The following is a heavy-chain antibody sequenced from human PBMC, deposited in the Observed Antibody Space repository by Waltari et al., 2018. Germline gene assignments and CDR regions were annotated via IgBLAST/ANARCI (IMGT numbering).Heavy chain of an antibody. D-gene: IGHD3-10*01. V-gene: IGHV1-69-2*01. J-gene: IGHJ3*01. CDR1: GYRFTDYY. CDR3: VTALGDRSSASRPFDV. CDR2: FDPEDGET. Sequence: EVQLLQSGTELKTPGSTVKISCQVSGYRFTDYYIHRVQQAPGKGPQWMGLFDPEDGETIYAERCQGRVTITADTSTETAFMELSSLTSDDTAVYYCVTALGDRSSASRPFDVWGLGTLITVSS.